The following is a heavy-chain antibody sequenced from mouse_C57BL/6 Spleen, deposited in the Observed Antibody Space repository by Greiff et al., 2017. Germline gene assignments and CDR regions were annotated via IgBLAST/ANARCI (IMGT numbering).Heavy chain of an antibody. CDR3: ARKLGTDYYAMDY. CDR2: IWSGGST. V-gene: IGHV2-2*01. J-gene: IGHJ4*01. Sequence: QVQLKESGPGLVQPSQSLSITCTVSGFSLTSYGVHWVRQSPGKGLEWLGVIWSGGSTDYNAAFISRLSISKDNAKSQVFFKMNSQQADDTAIYYCARKLGTDYYAMDYWGQGTSVTVSS. CDR1: GFSLTSYG. D-gene: IGHD3-3*01.